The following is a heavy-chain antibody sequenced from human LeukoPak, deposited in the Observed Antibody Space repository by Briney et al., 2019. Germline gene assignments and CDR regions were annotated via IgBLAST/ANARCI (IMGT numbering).Heavy chain of an antibody. D-gene: IGHD5-12*01. V-gene: IGHV1-58*01. CDR2: IVVGSGNT. Sequence: GASVKVSCKASGFTFTSSAVQWVRQARGRRLEWIGWIVVGSGNTNYAQKFQERVTITRDMSTSTAYMELSSLRSEDTAVYYCARGGYSGYDYRDFYGDYWGQGSLVTVSS. CDR1: GFTFTSSA. CDR3: ARGGYSGYDYRDFYGDY. J-gene: IGHJ4*02.